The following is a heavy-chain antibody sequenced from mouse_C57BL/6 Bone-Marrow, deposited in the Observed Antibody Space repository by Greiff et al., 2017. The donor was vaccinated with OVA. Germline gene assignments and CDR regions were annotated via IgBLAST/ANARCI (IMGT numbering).Heavy chain of an antibody. CDR1: GYTFTSYW. CDR2: INPSSGYT. V-gene: IGHV1-7*01. D-gene: IGHD2-2*01. CDR3: ARWGYDHAAWFAY. J-gene: IGHJ3*01. Sequence: VQGVESGAELAKPGASVKLSCKASGYTFTSYWMHWVKQRPGQGLEWIGYINPSSGYTKYNQKFKDKATLTADKSSSTAYMQLSSLTYEDSAVYYCARWGYDHAAWFAYWGQGTLVTVSA.